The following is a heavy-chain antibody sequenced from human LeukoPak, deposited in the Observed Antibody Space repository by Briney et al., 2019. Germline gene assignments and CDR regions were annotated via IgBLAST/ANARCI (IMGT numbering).Heavy chain of an antibody. D-gene: IGHD6-13*01. CDR3: ARAPAAAGPFLDY. CDR1: GGSFSGYY. CDR2: INHSGST. J-gene: IGHJ4*02. Sequence: SETLSLTCAVYGGSFSGYYWSWIRQPPGEGLEWIGEINHSGSTNYNPSLKSRVTISVDTSKNQFSLKLSSVTAADTAVYYCARAPAAAGPFLDYWGQGTLVTVSS. V-gene: IGHV4-34*01.